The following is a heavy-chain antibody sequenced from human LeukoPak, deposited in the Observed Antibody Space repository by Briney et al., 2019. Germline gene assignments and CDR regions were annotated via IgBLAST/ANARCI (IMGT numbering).Heavy chain of an antibody. CDR1: RGSVTSGTHY. CDR3: ARERALDIVATNEVDY. CDR2: IYYGGST. D-gene: IGHD5-12*01. J-gene: IGHJ4*02. Sequence: SETLSLTCTVSRGSVTSGTHYWSWIRQPPGKGLEWIGYIYYGGSTNYNPSLKSRVTISVDTSKNQFSLKLSSVTAADTAVYYCARERALDIVATNEVDYWGQGILVTVSS. V-gene: IGHV4-61*01.